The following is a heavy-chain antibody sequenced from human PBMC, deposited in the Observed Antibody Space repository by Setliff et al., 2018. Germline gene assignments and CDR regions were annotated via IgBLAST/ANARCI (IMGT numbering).Heavy chain of an antibody. D-gene: IGHD6-25*01. V-gene: IGHV3-21*03. CDR3: ARSPANGGHDAFDI. J-gene: IGHJ3*02. CDR1: GFTLSSYS. CDR2: ISPDSYYI. Sequence: PGGSLRLSCAASGFTLSSYSMHWVRQTPGKGLEWVSSISPDSYYIYYADSIKGRFTISRDNAKSSLYLQMNSLRAEDTAVFYCARSPANGGHDAFDIWGQGTMVTVSS.